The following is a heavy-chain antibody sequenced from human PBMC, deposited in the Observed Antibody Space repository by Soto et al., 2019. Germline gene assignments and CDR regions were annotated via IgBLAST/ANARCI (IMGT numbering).Heavy chain of an antibody. Sequence: EVQLVESGGGLVQPGRSLRLSCAASGFTFDDYAMHWVRQAPGKGLEWVSGISWNSGRIGYADSVKGRFTISRDNAKNSLYLQMNSLRAEDTALYYCAKSPSYYGDFDYWSQGTLVTVSS. J-gene: IGHJ4*02. D-gene: IGHD4-17*01. CDR3: AKSPSYYGDFDY. V-gene: IGHV3-9*01. CDR2: ISWNSGRI. CDR1: GFTFDDYA.